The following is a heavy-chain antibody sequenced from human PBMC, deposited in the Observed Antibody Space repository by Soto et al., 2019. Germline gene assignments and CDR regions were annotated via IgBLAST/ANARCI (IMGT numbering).Heavy chain of an antibody. J-gene: IGHJ4*02. D-gene: IGHD6-19*01. V-gene: IGHV3-7*03. CDR3: ARWQSSGWYLDV. Sequence: EVQLVESGGGLVQPGGSLRLSCAASGLTFNNYWMSWVRQAPGKGLEWVASINQDGTLKYYVDSVKGRFTISRDNAQNSFFLQMICLRAEDTAVYYCARWQSSGWYLDVWGQGTLLSVSS. CDR1: GLTFNNYW. CDR2: INQDGTLK.